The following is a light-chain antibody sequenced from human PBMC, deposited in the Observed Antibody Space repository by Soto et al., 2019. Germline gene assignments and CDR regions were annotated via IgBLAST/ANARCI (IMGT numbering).Light chain of an antibody. V-gene: IGKV3-20*01. Sequence: IVLTQSPGTLSLSPGERATLSCRASQRISSRYLAWYQQKPGQAPRPLISGASTRATGIPDRFSSSGSGTDFTLTNSRLEPEDFAVYFCQRYGSSPPFTFGQGTKVEI. CDR3: QRYGSSPPFT. J-gene: IGKJ2*01. CDR1: QRISSRY. CDR2: GAS.